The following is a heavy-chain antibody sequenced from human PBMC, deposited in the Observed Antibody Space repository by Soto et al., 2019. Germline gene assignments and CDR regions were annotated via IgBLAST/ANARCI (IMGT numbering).Heavy chain of an antibody. Sequence: GGSLRLAGVASVFTFRSHWMHWVRQSPGKGLVWVSQINRDGSSANYADSVKGRFTFSRDNAKKTLYLQMNSLRAEDTAVYYCARGAINGNSLYGFDPWGPGTLVTVSS. V-gene: IGHV3-74*01. CDR2: INRDGSSA. D-gene: IGHD2-8*01. CDR3: ARGAINGNSLYGFDP. CDR1: VFTFRSHW. J-gene: IGHJ5*02.